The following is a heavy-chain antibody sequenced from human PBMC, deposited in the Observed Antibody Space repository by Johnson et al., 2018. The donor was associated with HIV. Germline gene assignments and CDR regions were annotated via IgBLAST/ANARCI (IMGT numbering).Heavy chain of an antibody. D-gene: IGHD2-15*01. J-gene: IGHJ3*02. CDR3: AREMVAAKDAFDI. CDR2: MKSRTDGGTT. Sequence: VQLVESGGGVVQPGRSLRLSCAASGFTFSDYYMSWIRQAPGKGLEWVGRMKSRTDGGTTDYAAPVKGRFTISRDNFKNTMYLQMDSLRAEDTAVYFCAREMVAAKDAFDIWGKGTMVTVSS. CDR1: GFTFSDYY. V-gene: IGHV3-15*01.